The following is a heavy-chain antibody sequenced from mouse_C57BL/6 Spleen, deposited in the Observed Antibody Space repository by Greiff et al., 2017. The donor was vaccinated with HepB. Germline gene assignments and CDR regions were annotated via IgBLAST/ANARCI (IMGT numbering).Heavy chain of an antibody. CDR2: IYPGDGDT. D-gene: IGHD1-1*01. V-gene: IGHV1-80*01. CDR1: GYAFSSYW. CDR3: TRYLSYYYDGAWFAY. J-gene: IGHJ3*01. Sequence: VQLQQSGAELVKPGASVKISCKASGYAFSSYWMNWVKQRPGKGLEWIGQIYPGDGDTNYNGKFKGKATLTADKSSSTAYMQLSSLTSEDSAVYLCTRYLSYYYDGAWFAYWGQGTLVTVSA.